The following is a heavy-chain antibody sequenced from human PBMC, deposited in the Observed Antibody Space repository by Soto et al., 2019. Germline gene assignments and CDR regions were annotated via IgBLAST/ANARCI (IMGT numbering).Heavy chain of an antibody. CDR1: GFTFSSYA. D-gene: IGHD6-19*01. Sequence: PGGSLRLSCAASGFTFSSYAMHWVRQAPGKGLEWVAVISYDGSNKYYADSVKGRFTISRDNSKNTLYLQMNSLRAEDTAVYYCARDAWRAVAGHFDYWGQGTLVTVSS. CDR3: ARDAWRAVAGHFDY. V-gene: IGHV3-30-3*01. J-gene: IGHJ4*02. CDR2: ISYDGSNK.